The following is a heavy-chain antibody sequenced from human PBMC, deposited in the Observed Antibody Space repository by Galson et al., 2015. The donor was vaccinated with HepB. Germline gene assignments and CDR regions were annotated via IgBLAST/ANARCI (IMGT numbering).Heavy chain of an antibody. V-gene: IGHV1-2*06. CDR2: INPNSGDT. J-gene: IGHJ4*02. CDR3: ARDLGGYNGFDY. D-gene: IGHD5-24*01. Sequence: SGYTFTAYYIHWVRQAPGQGLEWMGRINPNSGDTSYAQKFQGRVTMTRDTSISTAYMDLSRLRSDDTAVYYCARDLGGYNGFDYWGQGTLVTVSS. CDR1: GYTFTAYY.